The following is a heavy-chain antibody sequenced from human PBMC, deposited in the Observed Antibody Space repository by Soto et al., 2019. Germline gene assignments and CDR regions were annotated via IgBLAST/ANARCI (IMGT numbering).Heavy chain of an antibody. CDR3: ARGNHRWLQLWYFDL. CDR1: GVTFSNYP. V-gene: IGHV1-69*12. D-gene: IGHD5-12*01. J-gene: IGHJ2*01. CDR2: IIPIFGTV. Sequence: QVQLVQSGAEVKKPGSSVKVSCKASGVTFSNYPISWVRQAPGQGHEWMGGIIPIFGTVNYAQKFQGRVTITADESTSTAYMELSSLRSEDTAVYYCARGNHRWLQLWYFDLWGRGTLVTVSS.